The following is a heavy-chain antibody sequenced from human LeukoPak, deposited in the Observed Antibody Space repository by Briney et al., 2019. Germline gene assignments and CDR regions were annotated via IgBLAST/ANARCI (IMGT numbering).Heavy chain of an antibody. Sequence: GGSLRLSCAASGFTFDSNYLSWVRQAPGKGLEWVSTIYTGGNTYYAASVKGRFTISRDFSKNTVFLHMNSLRAEDTAMYYCARGDDSGYYDYFDYWGQGALVTVSS. CDR2: IYTGGNT. CDR3: ARGDDSGYYDYFDY. V-gene: IGHV3-53*01. J-gene: IGHJ4*02. CDR1: GFTFDSNY. D-gene: IGHD3-22*01.